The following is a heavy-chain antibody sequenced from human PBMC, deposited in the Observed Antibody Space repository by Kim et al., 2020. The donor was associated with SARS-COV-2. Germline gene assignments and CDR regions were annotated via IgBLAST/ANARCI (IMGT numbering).Heavy chain of an antibody. V-gene: IGHV3-33*01. CDR2: SNK. Sequence: SNKYDADSMKRRFTSSRNNSKNTLYLQMNSLRAEDTAVYYCARDYFLGYWGQGTLVTVSS. J-gene: IGHJ4*02. D-gene: IGHD3-10*01. CDR3: ARDYFLGY.